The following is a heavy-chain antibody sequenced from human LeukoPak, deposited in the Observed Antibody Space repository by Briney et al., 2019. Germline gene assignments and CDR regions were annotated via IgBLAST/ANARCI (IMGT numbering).Heavy chain of an antibody. J-gene: IGHJ4*02. D-gene: IGHD4-17*01. Sequence: SETLSLTCTVSGGSISSYYWSWVRQPPGKGLEWIGYIYYSGSTNYNPSLKSRVTISVDTSKNNFSLKLSSVTAADTAVYYCARVASISPLRPYFDYWGQGTLVTVSS. CDR1: GGSISSYY. V-gene: IGHV4-59*12. CDR3: ARVASISPLRPYFDY. CDR2: IYYSGST.